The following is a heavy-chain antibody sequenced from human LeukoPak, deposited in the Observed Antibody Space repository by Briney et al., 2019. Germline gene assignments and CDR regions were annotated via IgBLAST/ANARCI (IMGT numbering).Heavy chain of an antibody. J-gene: IGHJ4*02. Sequence: GGSLRLSCAASGFTFSSYGMHWVRQAPGKGLEWVAVIWYDGSNKHYADSVKGRFTISRDNSKNTLYLQMNSLRAEDTAVYYCARGLGSGSYFDYWGQGTLVTVSS. V-gene: IGHV3-33*01. CDR2: IWYDGSNK. CDR3: ARGLGSGSYFDY. CDR1: GFTFSSYG. D-gene: IGHD6-19*01.